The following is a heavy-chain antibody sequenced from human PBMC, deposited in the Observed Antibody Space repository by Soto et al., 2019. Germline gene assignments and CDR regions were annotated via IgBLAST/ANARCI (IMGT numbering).Heavy chain of an antibody. CDR2: IYWDDDK. Sequence: SGPTLVNPTQTLTLTCTFSGFSLSTSGVGVGWIRQPPGKALEWLALIYWDDDKRYSPSLKSRLTITKDTSKNQVVLTMTNMDAVDAATDDCAHAGWCDCNFDYWGQGTLVTVSS. V-gene: IGHV2-5*02. D-gene: IGHD2-21*02. CDR3: AHAGWCDCNFDY. CDR1: GFSLSTSGVG. J-gene: IGHJ4*02.